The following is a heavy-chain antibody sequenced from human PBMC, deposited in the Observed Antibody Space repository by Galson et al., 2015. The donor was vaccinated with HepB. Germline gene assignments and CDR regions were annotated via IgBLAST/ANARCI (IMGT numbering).Heavy chain of an antibody. CDR3: ARGRGYSGYRTYYYYGMDV. Sequence: SVKVSCKASGYTFTGYYMHWVRQAPGQGLEWMGWINPNSGGTNYAQKFQGWVTMTRDTSISTAYMELSRLRSDDTAVYYCARGRGYSGYRTYYYYGMDVWGQGTTVTVSS. V-gene: IGHV1-2*04. CDR1: GYTFTGYY. J-gene: IGHJ6*02. D-gene: IGHD5-12*01. CDR2: INPNSGGT.